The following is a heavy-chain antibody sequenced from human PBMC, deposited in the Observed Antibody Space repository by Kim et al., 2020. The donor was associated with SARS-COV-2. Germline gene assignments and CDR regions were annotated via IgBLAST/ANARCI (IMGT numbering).Heavy chain of an antibody. Sequence: SETLSLTCTVSGGSISSSSYYWGWIRQPPGKGLEWIGSIYYSGSTYYNPSLKSRVTISVDTSKNQFSLKLSSVTAADTAVYYCARDLGGELSYYGMDVWGQGTTVTVSS. CDR1: GGSISSSSYY. CDR2: IYYSGST. J-gene: IGHJ6*02. CDR3: ARDLGGELSYYGMDV. D-gene: IGHD3-10*01. V-gene: IGHV4-39*07.